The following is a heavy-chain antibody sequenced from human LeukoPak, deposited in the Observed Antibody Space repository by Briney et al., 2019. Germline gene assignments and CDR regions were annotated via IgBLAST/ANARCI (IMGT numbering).Heavy chain of an antibody. D-gene: IGHD6-13*01. CDR2: IYYSGNT. V-gene: IGHV4-59*01. Sequence: SETLSLTCTVSGASISSYYWNWIRQPPGKGLEWIGYIYYSGNTNYNPSLKSRVTMSVDTSKNQFSLKLTSVTAADTAVYFCATGIATARVDFWGHGTLVTVSS. CDR3: ATGIATARVDF. CDR1: GASISSYY. J-gene: IGHJ4*01.